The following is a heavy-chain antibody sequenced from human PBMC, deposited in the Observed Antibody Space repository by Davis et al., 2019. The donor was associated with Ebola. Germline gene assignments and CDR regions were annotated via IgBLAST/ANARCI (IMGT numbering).Heavy chain of an antibody. J-gene: IGHJ6*02. CDR3: ARDPETTVTTFYYYGLDV. CDR1: GFTFSSYG. D-gene: IGHD4-17*01. Sequence: PGGSLRLSCAASGFTFSSYGMHWVRQAPGKGLEWVALIWYDGSDKYYADSVKGRFTISRDNSKNMLYLQVNSLRAEDTAVYYCARDPETTVTTFYYYGLDVWGQGTTVTVSS. CDR2: IWYDGSDK. V-gene: IGHV3-33*01.